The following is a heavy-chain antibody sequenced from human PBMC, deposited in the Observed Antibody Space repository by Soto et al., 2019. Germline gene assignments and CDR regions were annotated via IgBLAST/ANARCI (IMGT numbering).Heavy chain of an antibody. V-gene: IGHV1-69*13. CDR2: IIPISGTA. J-gene: IGHJ6*02. CDR1: GGTFSSFA. D-gene: IGHD3-3*01. Sequence: GASVKVSCKASGGTFSSFAISWVRQAPGQGLEWMGGIIPISGTANYAQKFQGRVTITADESTSTVYMELSSLRSEDTAVYYCARDGRGDFWSVGYYYGMDVWGQGTTVTVSS. CDR3: ARDGRGDFWSVGYYYGMDV.